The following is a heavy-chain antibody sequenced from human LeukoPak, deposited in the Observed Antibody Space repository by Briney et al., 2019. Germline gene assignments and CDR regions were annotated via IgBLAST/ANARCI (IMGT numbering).Heavy chain of an antibody. Sequence: PGGSLRLSCAASGFTLRDYWMTWVRQAPGKGLEWVANIKEDGGLKNYVDSVKGRFTISRDNAKNSLYLQMSSLRAEDTALYYCASRLVRVPTIPYFDYWGQGILVTVSS. J-gene: IGHJ4*02. CDR2: IKEDGGLK. V-gene: IGHV3-7*01. D-gene: IGHD5-12*01. CDR3: ASRLVRVPTIPYFDY. CDR1: GFTLRDYW.